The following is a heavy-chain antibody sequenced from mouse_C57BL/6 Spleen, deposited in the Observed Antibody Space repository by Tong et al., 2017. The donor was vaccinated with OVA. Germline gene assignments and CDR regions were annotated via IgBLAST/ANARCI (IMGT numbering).Heavy chain of an antibody. J-gene: IGHJ4*01. D-gene: IGHD3-3*01. CDR3: ARRAMDY. CDR2: INPYNDGT. V-gene: IGHV1-14*01. Sequence: EVQLQQSGPDLVKPGASVKISCKASGYSFTGYYMHWVKQKPGQGLEWIGYINPYNDGTKYNEKFKGKATITADTSSNTAYLQLSSLTSEDTAVYYCARRAMDYWGQGTSVTVSS. CDR1: GYSFTGYY.